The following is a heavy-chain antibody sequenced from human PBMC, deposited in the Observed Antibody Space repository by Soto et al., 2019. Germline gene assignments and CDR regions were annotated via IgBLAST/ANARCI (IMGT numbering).Heavy chain of an antibody. CDR3: ATRAPAFDY. CDR2: ITTDKGKT. V-gene: IGHV1-18*01. Sequence: ASGKVSCKTSGYTFTSYGISWVRQAPGQGLEWMGWITTDKGKTTYAQKFLGRVTMTTDTSKSTAYMEMRSLRSDDTAVYYCATRAPAFDYWGQGTLVTVSS. J-gene: IGHJ4*02. CDR1: GYTFTSYG.